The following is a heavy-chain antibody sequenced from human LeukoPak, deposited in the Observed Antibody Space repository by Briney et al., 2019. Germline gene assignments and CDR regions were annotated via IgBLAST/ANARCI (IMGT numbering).Heavy chain of an antibody. J-gene: IGHJ6*03. CDR3: ARAHVVPAAPRYYMDV. CDR2: IYTSGST. CDR1: GGSISSYY. Sequence: SETLSLTCTVSGGSISSYYWSWIRQPAGKGLEWIGRIYTSGSTNHNPSLKSRVTMSVDTSKNQFSLKLSSVTAADTAVYYCARAHVVPAAPRYYMDVWGKGTTVTVSS. V-gene: IGHV4-4*07. D-gene: IGHD2-2*01.